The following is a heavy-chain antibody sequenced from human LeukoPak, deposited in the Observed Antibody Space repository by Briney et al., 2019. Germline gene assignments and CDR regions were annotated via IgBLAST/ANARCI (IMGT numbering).Heavy chain of an antibody. Sequence: GGSLRLSCAASGFIFTNYFMSWVRQAPGKGLEWVASIKHDGSEKYYVDSVRGRFTISRDNTMNSLYLQMSSLRAEDTAVYYCATDRGWRTSGYYLYYFEYWGQGTLVTYSP. V-gene: IGHV3-7*01. CDR3: ATDRGWRTSGYYLYYFEY. D-gene: IGHD3-3*01. CDR2: IKHDGSEK. J-gene: IGHJ4*02. CDR1: GFIFTNYF.